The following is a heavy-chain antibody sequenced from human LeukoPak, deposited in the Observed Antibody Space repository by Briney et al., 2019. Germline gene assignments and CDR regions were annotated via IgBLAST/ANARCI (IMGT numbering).Heavy chain of an antibody. CDR1: GFAFSNYA. CDR2: ISGSGGST. CDR3: AKVQYVYFGSGSYDMDV. Sequence: PGGSLRLSCAVSGFAFSNYAMSWVRQAPGKGLEWVSAISGSGGSTYYADSVKGRFTVSRDNSKNTFYLQMNSLRAEDTAIYYCAKVQYVYFGSGSYDMDVWGQGTTVTVSS. D-gene: IGHD3-10*01. J-gene: IGHJ6*02. V-gene: IGHV3-23*01.